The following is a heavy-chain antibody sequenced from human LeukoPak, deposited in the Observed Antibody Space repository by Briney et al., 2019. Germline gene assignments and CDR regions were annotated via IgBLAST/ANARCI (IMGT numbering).Heavy chain of an antibody. J-gene: IGHJ5*02. V-gene: IGHV4-39*01. CDR1: GGSISSSRYY. CDR2: TYYSGST. Sequence: SDTLSLTHTVSGGSISSSRYYWRWIRDPPGKRLEWIGSTYYSGSTHHNPSLKSRVTICVDTSKNQFSLNLRSVTAADRAVYCCASHYYGSGSYGWFAPWRQGTQVTVSS. CDR3: ASHYYGSGSYGWFAP. D-gene: IGHD3-10*01.